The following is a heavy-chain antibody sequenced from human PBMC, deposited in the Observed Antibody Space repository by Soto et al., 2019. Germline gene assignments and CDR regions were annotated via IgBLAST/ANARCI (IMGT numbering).Heavy chain of an antibody. Sequence: EVQLVESGGGLVKPGGSLRLSCAASGFTFSSYSLNWLRQAPGKGLEWVSSISSSSSYLYYADSVKGRFTISRDNAKHSLYLPMRGLRADATAVYCCATDAVPRLDISTGYTPPDWFDPSGQGTLVTVSS. V-gene: IGHV3-21*01. CDR3: ATDAVPRLDISTGYTPPDWFDP. D-gene: IGHD3-9*01. CDR1: GFTFSSYS. CDR2: ISSSSSYL. J-gene: IGHJ5*02.